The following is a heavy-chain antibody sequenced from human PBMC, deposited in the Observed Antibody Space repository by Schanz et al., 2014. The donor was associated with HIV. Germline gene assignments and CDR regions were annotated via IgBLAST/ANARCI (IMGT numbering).Heavy chain of an antibody. Sequence: VQLVESGGGRVKPGGGGRREGEASGGTERRTSMNWVRQAPGKGLEWVASITSSSSYIYYADSVKGRFTISRVNSKNTLYLQMNSLRAEDTAIYYCAKTSITLFLDVWGQGTTVTVSS. J-gene: IGHJ6*02. CDR1: GGTERRTS. V-gene: IGHV3-21*04. CDR2: ITSSSSYI. CDR3: AKTSITLFLDV.